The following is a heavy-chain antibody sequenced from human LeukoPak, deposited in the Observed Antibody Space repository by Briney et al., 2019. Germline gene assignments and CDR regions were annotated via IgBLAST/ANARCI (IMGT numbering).Heavy chain of an antibody. CDR1: GYTFSNYW. CDR3: ARQGLVTFGGVIEADY. CDR2: IYPGDSDT. J-gene: IGHJ4*02. V-gene: IGHV5-51*01. D-gene: IGHD3-16*02. Sequence: GESLKISCKGSGYTFSNYWIGWGRQMPGKGLEWIGIIYPGDSDTRYSPSFQGQVTISADKSISTAYLKWSSLKASATAMYYCARQGLVTFGGVIEADYWGQGTLVTVSS.